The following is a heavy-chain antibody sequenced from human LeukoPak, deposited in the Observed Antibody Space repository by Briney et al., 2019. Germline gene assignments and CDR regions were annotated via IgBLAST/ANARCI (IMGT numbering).Heavy chain of an antibody. J-gene: IGHJ6*03. D-gene: IGHD2-2*01. CDR2: INSDGSST. Sequence: SGGSLRLSCAASGFTFSSYWMHWVRQAPGKGLVWVSRINSDGSSTSYADSVKGRFTISRDNVKNTLYLQMNSLRAEDTAVYYCATLSDIVVVPAAADYYYYMDVWGKGTTVTVSS. V-gene: IGHV3-74*01. CDR1: GFTFSSYW. CDR3: ATLSDIVVVPAAADYYYYMDV.